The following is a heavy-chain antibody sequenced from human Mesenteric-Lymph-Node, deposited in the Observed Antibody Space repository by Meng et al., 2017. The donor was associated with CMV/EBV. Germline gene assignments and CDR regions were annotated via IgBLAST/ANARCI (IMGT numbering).Heavy chain of an antibody. CDR2: IYHSGST. J-gene: IGHJ6*02. CDR3: ARGGGYYYGMDV. CDR1: GGSLNDNY. Sequence: SETLSLTCAVYGGSLNDNYWGWIRQPPGKGLEWIGEIYHSGSTNYNPSLKSRVTISVDKSKNQFSLKLSSVTAADTAVYYCARGGGYYYGMDVWGQGTTVTVSS. D-gene: IGHD3-16*01. V-gene: IGHV4-34*01.